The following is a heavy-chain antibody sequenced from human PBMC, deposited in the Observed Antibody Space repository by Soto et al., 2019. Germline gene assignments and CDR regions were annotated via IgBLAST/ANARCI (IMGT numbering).Heavy chain of an antibody. Sequence: QVQLVQSGAEVKKPGSSVKVSCTASGGTFNFYTISWVRQAPGQGLEWMGRTIPMLAMADYPQKFQGRVTISADLSTSTVYLTLPRLSSEDTAVYYCATNYGSGSPAFDYWRQGTLVTVSS. CDR1: GGTFNFYT. CDR3: ATNYGSGSPAFDY. D-gene: IGHD3-10*01. V-gene: IGHV1-69*02. CDR2: TIPMLAMA. J-gene: IGHJ4*02.